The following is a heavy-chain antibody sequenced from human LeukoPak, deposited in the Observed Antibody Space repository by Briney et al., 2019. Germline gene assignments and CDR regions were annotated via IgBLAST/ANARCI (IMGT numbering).Heavy chain of an antibody. Sequence: SVKVSFKASGGTFSSYTISWVRQAPGQGLEWMGRIIPILGIANYAQKFQGRVTITADKSTSTAYMELSSLRSEDTAVYYCAANGSPYSSSWLVRGKALDYWGQGTLVTVSS. V-gene: IGHV1-69*02. CDR1: GGTFSSYT. CDR2: IIPILGIA. CDR3: AANGSPYSSSWLVRGKALDY. D-gene: IGHD6-13*01. J-gene: IGHJ4*02.